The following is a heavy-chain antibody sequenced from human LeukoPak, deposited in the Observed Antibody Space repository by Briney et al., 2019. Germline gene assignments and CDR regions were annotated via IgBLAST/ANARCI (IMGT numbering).Heavy chain of an antibody. CDR1: GFTFSSYS. D-gene: IGHD1-7*01. CDR3: AKEGGTGTRFDY. V-gene: IGHV3-21*04. CDR2: ISSSSSYI. J-gene: IGHJ4*02. Sequence: GGSLRLSCAAPGFTFSSYSMNWVRQAPGKGLEWVSSISSSSSYIYYADSVKGRFTISRDNSKNTLYLQMNSLRAEDTAVYYCAKEGGTGTRFDYWGQGTLVTVSS.